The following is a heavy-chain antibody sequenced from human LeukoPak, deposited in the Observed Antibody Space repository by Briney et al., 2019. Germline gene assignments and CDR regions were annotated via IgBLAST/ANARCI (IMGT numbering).Heavy chain of an antibody. J-gene: IGHJ4*02. CDR2: IYHSGST. V-gene: IGHV4-38-2*01. CDR1: GYSISSGYY. CDR3: ARRQVYYDSSGHFN. Sequence: SETLSLTCAVSGYSISSGYYWGWIRQPPGKGLEWIGSIYHSGSTYYNPSLKSRVTISVDTSKNQFSLKLSSVTAADTAVYHCARRQVYYDSSGHFNWGQGTLVTVSS. D-gene: IGHD3-22*01.